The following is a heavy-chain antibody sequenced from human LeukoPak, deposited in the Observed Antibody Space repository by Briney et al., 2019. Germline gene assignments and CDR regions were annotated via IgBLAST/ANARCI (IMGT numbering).Heavy chain of an antibody. J-gene: IGHJ4*02. D-gene: IGHD3-10*01. CDR2: INHSGST. V-gene: IGHV4-34*01. CDR3: ARDPGDMVRGVIDY. Sequence: SETLSLTCAVYGGSFSGYYWSWIRQPPGKGLEWIGEINHSGSTNYNPSLKSRVTMSVDTSKNQFSLKLSSVTAADTAVYYCARDPGDMVRGVIDYWGQGTLVTVSS. CDR1: GGSFSGYY.